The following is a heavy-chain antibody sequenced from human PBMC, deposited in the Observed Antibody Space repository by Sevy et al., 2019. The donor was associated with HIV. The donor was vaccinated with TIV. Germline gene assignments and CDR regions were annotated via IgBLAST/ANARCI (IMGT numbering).Heavy chain of an antibody. CDR3: ARVYSGYYNS. CDR1: GFTFSSYT. Sequence: GGSLRLSCAASGFTFSSYTINWVRQAPGKGLEWVSSISSSSNYIYHAVSVKGRFTISRDNAKNSLYLQMNSLRAEDTAVYYCARVYSGYYNSWGQRTLVTVSS. CDR2: ISSSSNYI. D-gene: IGHD1-26*01. V-gene: IGHV3-21*01. J-gene: IGHJ4*02.